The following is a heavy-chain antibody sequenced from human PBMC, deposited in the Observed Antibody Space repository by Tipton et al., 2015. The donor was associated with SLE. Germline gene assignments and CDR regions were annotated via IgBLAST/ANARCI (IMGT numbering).Heavy chain of an antibody. Sequence: LRLSCTVSGGSISSYYWSWIRQPPGKGLEWIGYIYYSGSTNYNPSPKSRVTISVDTSKNQFSLKLSSVTAADTAVYYCARDRPLTVTYYYGMDVWGQGTTVTVSS. V-gene: IGHV4-59*01. D-gene: IGHD4-17*01. CDR2: IYYSGST. CDR1: GGSISSYY. CDR3: ARDRPLTVTYYYGMDV. J-gene: IGHJ6*02.